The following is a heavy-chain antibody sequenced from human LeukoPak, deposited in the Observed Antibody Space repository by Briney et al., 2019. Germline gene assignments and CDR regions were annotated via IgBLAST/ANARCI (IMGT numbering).Heavy chain of an antibody. V-gene: IGHV4-61*01. D-gene: IGHD2-21*02. CDR3: ARAPPPHIVVVTAMTFDY. CDR2: IYYSGST. Sequence: KASETLSLTCTVSGGSVSSGSYYWSWIRQPPGKGLEWIGYIYYSGSTNYNPSLKSRVTISVDTSKNQFSLKLSSVTAADTAVYYCARAPPPHIVVVTAMTFDYWGQGTLVTVSS. CDR1: GGSVSSGSYY. J-gene: IGHJ4*02.